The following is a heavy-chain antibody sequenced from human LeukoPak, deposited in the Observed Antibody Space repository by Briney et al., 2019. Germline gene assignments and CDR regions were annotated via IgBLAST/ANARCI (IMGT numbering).Heavy chain of an antibody. CDR1: GGTFSSYA. V-gene: IGHV1-69*01. Sequence: ASVKVSCKASGGTFSSYAISWVRQAPGQGLEWMGGIIPIFGTANYAQKFQGRVTITADESTSTAYMELSSLRSEDTAVYYCARGLRYGDYLAPLDYWGQGTLVTVSS. J-gene: IGHJ4*02. CDR3: ARGLRYGDYLAPLDY. D-gene: IGHD4-17*01. CDR2: IIPIFGTA.